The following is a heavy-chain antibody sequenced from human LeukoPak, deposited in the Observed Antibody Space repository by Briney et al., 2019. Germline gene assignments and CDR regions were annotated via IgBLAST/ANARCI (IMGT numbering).Heavy chain of an antibody. Sequence: SETLSLTCTVSGGSISSYYWSWIRQPPGKGLDWIGYIYYSGSTNYNPSLKSRVTISVDTSKNQFSLKLSSVTAADTAVYYCARVSSSWTAYYYFDYWGQGTLVTVS. J-gene: IGHJ4*02. CDR1: GGSISSYY. CDR2: IYYSGST. V-gene: IGHV4-59*01. D-gene: IGHD6-13*01. CDR3: ARVSSSWTAYYYFDY.